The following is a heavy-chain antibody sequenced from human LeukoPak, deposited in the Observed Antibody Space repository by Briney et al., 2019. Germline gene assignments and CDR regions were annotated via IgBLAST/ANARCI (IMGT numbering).Heavy chain of an antibody. Sequence: GGSLRLSCAASEFTFSSYSMNWVRQAPGKGLEWVSSISSGSGYIFYADSVKGRFTISSDNAKNSLYLQMHSLRAEDTAVYYCARDVGGDYRFDYWGQGTLVTVSS. J-gene: IGHJ4*02. CDR2: ISSGSGYI. D-gene: IGHD4-17*01. CDR1: EFTFSSYS. V-gene: IGHV3-21*01. CDR3: ARDVGGDYRFDY.